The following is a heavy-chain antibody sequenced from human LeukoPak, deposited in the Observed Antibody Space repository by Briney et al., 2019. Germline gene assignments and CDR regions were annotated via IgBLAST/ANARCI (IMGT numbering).Heavy chain of an antibody. CDR3: ARDIYSSSWSKGGANWFDP. CDR2: MDEYGSDI. Sequence: GGSLRLSCVVSGFDFSGFSMSWVRQAPGKGLEWVAIMDEYGSDIFYVESVKGRFIISRANARNSLYLQMNNLRAEDTAVYYCARDIYSSSWSKGGANWFDPWGQGTLVTVSS. CDR1: GFDFSGFS. V-gene: IGHV3-7*01. D-gene: IGHD6-13*01. J-gene: IGHJ5*02.